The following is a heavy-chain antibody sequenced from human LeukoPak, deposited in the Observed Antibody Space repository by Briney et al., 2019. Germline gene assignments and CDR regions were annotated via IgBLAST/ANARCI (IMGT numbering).Heavy chain of an antibody. Sequence: PSETLSLTCTVSGGSIRSSYYYWGWIRQPPGKGLEWIGSIYHSGSTNYNPSLKSRVTISVDKSKNQFSLKLSSVTAADTAVYYCATLLPSYSSGWTMDDYWGQGTLVTVSS. J-gene: IGHJ4*02. CDR3: ATLLPSYSSGWTMDDY. CDR2: IYHSGST. D-gene: IGHD6-19*01. V-gene: IGHV4-39*07. CDR1: GGSIRSSYYY.